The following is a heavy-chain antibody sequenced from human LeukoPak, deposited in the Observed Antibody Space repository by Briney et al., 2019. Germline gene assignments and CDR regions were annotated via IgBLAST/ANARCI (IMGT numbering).Heavy chain of an antibody. Sequence: ASVKVSCKASGYTFTSYGISWVRQAPGQGLEWMGWISAYNGNTNYAQKLQGRVTMTTDASTSTAYMELRSLRSDDTAVYYCARTHTRKIAAAGWLDYWGQGTLVTVSS. D-gene: IGHD6-13*01. CDR3: ARTHTRKIAAAGWLDY. CDR2: ISAYNGNT. CDR1: GYTFTSYG. J-gene: IGHJ4*02. V-gene: IGHV1-18*01.